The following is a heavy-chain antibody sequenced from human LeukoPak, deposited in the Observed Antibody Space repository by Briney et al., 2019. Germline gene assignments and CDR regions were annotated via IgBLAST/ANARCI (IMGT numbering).Heavy chain of an antibody. CDR1: GFAFSDHY. Sequence: PGGSLRLSCAASGFAFSDHYMSWIRQAPGKGLEWLSYISNSGSYTKYADSVKGRFTISRDNAKKSLYLEMKSLRAEDTAVYYCARDWQSVSDRGAWYVGYFDHWGQGALVTAS. V-gene: IGHV3-11*06. D-gene: IGHD6-19*01. J-gene: IGHJ4*02. CDR2: ISNSGSYT. CDR3: ARDWQSVSDRGAWYVGYFDH.